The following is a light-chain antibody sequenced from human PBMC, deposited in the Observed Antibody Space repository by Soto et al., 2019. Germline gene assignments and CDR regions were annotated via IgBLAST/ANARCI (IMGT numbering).Light chain of an antibody. Sequence: DIQMTQSPSSLSASVGDRVTITWRASQAIANYLAWYQQKPGKVPKLLIYGASTLQSGVPSRFSGGGSGTEFTLTISSLQPEDAATYFCQNYNSAPTWTFGQGTKVDIK. CDR2: GAS. CDR1: QAIANY. CDR3: QNYNSAPTWT. J-gene: IGKJ1*01. V-gene: IGKV1-27*01.